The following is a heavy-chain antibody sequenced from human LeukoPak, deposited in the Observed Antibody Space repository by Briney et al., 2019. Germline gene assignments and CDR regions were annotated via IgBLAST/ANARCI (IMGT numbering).Heavy chain of an antibody. J-gene: IGHJ3*02. V-gene: IGHV3-7*05. D-gene: IGHD3-3*01. CDR2: IKPDGSEK. CDR3: ARDFSAFDI. CDR1: GFHFSSYW. Sequence: GQSMTLSCAAYGFHFSSYWMIWVREAPEKRADWVANIKPDGSEKWYVDSVKGRFTISRDNGKNSLNLQLNSLRAEDTAVYYCARDFSAFDIWGQGTMVTVSS.